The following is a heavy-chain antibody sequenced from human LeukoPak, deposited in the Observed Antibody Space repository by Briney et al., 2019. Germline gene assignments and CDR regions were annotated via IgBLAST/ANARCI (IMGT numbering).Heavy chain of an antibody. Sequence: ASVKVSCKASGYTFTGYFMHWVRQAPGQGLEWMGWINPSSGGTNYAQKFQGRVTMTRDTSISTAYMELSSLRSDDTAVYYCAREVLAKNYGMDVWGKGTTVAVSS. CDR1: GYTFTGYF. CDR2: INPSSGGT. V-gene: IGHV1-2*02. CDR3: AREVLAKNYGMDV. D-gene: IGHD2-8*02. J-gene: IGHJ6*04.